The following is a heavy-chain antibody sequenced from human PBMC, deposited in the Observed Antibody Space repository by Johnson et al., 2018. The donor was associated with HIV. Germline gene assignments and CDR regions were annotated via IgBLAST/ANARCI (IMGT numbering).Heavy chain of an antibody. CDR3: AREGSSGWYGGGDSLSAFDI. J-gene: IGHJ3*02. CDR1: GFTFDDYA. D-gene: IGHD6-19*01. CDR2: ISGSGGST. Sequence: EQLVESGGGLVQPGRSLRLSCAASGFTFDDYAMSWVRQAPGKGLEWVSAISGSGGSTYYADSVKGRFTISRDNAKNSLYLQMNSLRAEDTAVYYCAREGSSGWYGGGDSLSAFDIWGQGTMVTVSS. V-gene: IGHV3-23*04.